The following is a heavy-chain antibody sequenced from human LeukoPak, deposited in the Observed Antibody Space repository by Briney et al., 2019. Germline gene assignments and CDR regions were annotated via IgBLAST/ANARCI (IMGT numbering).Heavy chain of an antibody. CDR3: AKSYGDYLGYFDS. CDR2: ISDGGGTT. Sequence: GGSLRLSCAGSGFTFSGYTIHWVRQAPGKGLEWVSGISDGGGTTNYADAVKGRFTISRDKSKNTLFLQMNSLRAEDTAVYYCAKSYGDYLGYFDSWGQGTLVTVSS. J-gene: IGHJ4*02. D-gene: IGHD4-17*01. CDR1: GFTFSGYT. V-gene: IGHV3-23*01.